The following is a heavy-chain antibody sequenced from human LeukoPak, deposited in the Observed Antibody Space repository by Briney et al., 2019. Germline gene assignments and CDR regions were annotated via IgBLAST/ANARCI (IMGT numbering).Heavy chain of an antibody. V-gene: IGHV4-39*07. CDR3: ARDNSYGLYYFDY. D-gene: IGHD5-18*01. J-gene: IGHJ4*02. CDR2: IYYSGST. Sequence: PSETLSLTCTVSGGSISSSSYYWGWIRQPPGKGLEWIGSIYYSGSTYYNPSLKSRVTISVDTSKNQFSLKLSSVTAADTAVYYCARDNSYGLYYFDYWGQGTLVTVSS. CDR1: GGSISSSSYY.